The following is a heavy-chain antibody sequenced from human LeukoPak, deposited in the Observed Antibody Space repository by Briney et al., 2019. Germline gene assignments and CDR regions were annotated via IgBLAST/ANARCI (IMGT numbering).Heavy chain of an antibody. V-gene: IGHV4-31*03. J-gene: IGHJ5*02. D-gene: IGHD4-17*01. Sequence: PSQTLSLTCTVSGGSISSGGYYWSWIRQHPGKGLEWIGHIYYSGSTYYNPSLKSRVTISVDTSKNQFSLKLSSVTAADTAVYYCARARGDYGDYANWFDPWGQGTLVTVSS. CDR2: IYYSGST. CDR3: ARARGDYGDYANWFDP. CDR1: GGSISSGGYY.